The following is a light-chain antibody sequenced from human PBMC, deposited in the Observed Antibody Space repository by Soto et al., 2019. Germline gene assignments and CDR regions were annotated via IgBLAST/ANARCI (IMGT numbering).Light chain of an antibody. CDR3: QSYDSSPPVV. V-gene: IGLV1-40*01. Sequence: QSVLTQPPSVSGAPGQRVTISCTGGSSNIGAGYDVHWYQQLPGTAPRLLIYGNNNRPSGVPDRFSGSKSGTSASLAITGLQAEDEADYYCQSYDSSPPVVFGGGTKVTVL. J-gene: IGLJ2*01. CDR2: GNN. CDR1: SSNIGAGYD.